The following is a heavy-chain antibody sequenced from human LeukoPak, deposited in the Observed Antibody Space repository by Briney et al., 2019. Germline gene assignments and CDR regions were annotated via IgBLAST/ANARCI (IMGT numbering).Heavy chain of an antibody. CDR3: AKDYGDYVGMYYFDY. D-gene: IGHD4-17*01. V-gene: IGHV1-46*01. Sequence: ASVKVSCKASGYTFTSYYMHWVRQAPGQGLEWMGIINPSGGSTSYAQKFQGRVTMTRDMSTSTVYMELSSLRSEGTAVYYCAKDYGDYVGMYYFDYWGQGTLVTVSS. CDR2: INPSGGST. J-gene: IGHJ4*02. CDR1: GYTFTSYY.